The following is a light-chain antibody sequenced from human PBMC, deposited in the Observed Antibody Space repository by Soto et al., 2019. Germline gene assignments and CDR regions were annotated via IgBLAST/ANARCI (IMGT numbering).Light chain of an antibody. Sequence: EIVMTQSPATLSVSPGERSTLSCMAIQSVSSDLAWYQHKPGQSPRLLIYGASTRATGIPARFSGRGSGTEFTLTISSLQSVDFEVYYCQQYDNWPQTFGQGTKVDIK. CDR2: GAS. CDR3: QQYDNWPQT. J-gene: IGKJ1*01. V-gene: IGKV3-15*01. CDR1: QSVSSD.